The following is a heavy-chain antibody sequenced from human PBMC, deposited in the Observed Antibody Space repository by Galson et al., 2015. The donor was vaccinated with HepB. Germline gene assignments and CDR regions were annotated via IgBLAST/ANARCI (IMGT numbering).Heavy chain of an antibody. Sequence: SLRLSCAASGFTFGDYAMSWFRQAPGKGLEWVGFIRSKAYGGTTEYAASVKGRFTISRDDSKSIAYLQMNSLKTEDTAVYYCTRDQGVSPMEGSDYWGQGTLVTVSS. CDR3: TRDQGVSPMEGSDY. J-gene: IGHJ4*02. D-gene: IGHD3-10*01. CDR1: GFTFGDYA. V-gene: IGHV3-49*03. CDR2: IRSKAYGGTT.